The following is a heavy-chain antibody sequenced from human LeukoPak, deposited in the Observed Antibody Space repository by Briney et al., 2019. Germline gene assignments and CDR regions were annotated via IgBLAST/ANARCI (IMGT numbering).Heavy chain of an antibody. D-gene: IGHD1-26*01. J-gene: IGHJ4*02. CDR3: AKLREWELPDLFDY. CDR1: GFTFSSYG. CDR2: ISGSGGSR. V-gene: IGHV3-23*01. Sequence: GGSLRLSCAASGFTFSSYGMSWVRQAPGKGLEWVSAISGSGGSRFYTDSVKGRFTISRDNSKNTLYLQMNSLRAEDTAVYYCAKLREWELPDLFDYWGQGTLVTVSS.